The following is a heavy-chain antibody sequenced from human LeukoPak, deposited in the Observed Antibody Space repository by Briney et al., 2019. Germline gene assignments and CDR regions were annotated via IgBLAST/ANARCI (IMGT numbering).Heavy chain of an antibody. CDR2: IIPIFGTA. CDR3: ARAACGGDCYITSYYYYYYMDV. D-gene: IGHD2-21*01. V-gene: IGHV1-69*05. J-gene: IGHJ6*03. CDR1: GGTFSSYA. Sequence: GASVKVSCKASGGTFSSYAISWVRQAPGQGLEWMGGIIPIFGTANYAQKFQGRVTITTDESTSTAYMELSSLRSEDTAVYYCARAACGGDCYITSYYYYYYMDVWGKGTTVTVSS.